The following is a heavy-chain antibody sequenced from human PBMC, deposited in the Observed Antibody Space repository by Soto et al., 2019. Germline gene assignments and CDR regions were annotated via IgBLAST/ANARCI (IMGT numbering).Heavy chain of an antibody. CDR3: AREGYCGGDCYRPPDY. V-gene: IGHV1-69*13. CDR2: IIPIFGTA. D-gene: IGHD2-21*02. J-gene: IGHJ4*02. Sequence: SMKLSCKSSGFTFSSSSMSFVRQPAVQGLEWMGGIIPIFGTANYAQKFQGRVTITADESTSTAYMELSSLRSEDTAVYYCAREGYCGGDCYRPPDYWGQGTLVTVSS. CDR1: GFTFSSSS.